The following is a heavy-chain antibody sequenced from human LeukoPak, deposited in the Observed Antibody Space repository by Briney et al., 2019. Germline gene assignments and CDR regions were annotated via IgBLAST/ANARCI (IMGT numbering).Heavy chain of an antibody. Sequence: SETLSLTCTVSGGSISSSSYYWGWIRQPPGKGLEWIGSIYYSGSTYYNPSLKSRVTISVDTSKNQFSLKLSSVTAADTAVYYCARADYYDSSGYPKSQRDFDYWGQGTLVTVSS. CDR3: ARADYYDSSGYPKSQRDFDY. J-gene: IGHJ4*02. V-gene: IGHV4-39*07. CDR2: IYYSGST. D-gene: IGHD3-22*01. CDR1: GGSISSSSYY.